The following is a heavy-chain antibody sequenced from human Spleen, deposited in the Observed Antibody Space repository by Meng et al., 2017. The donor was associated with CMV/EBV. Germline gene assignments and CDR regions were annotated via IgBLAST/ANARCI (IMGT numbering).Heavy chain of an antibody. V-gene: IGHV1-46*01. D-gene: IGHD6-19*01. CDR2: INTSGGSR. CDR3: AREVAVGTTSWFDR. J-gene: IGHJ5*02. Sequence: ASGYTFTSYHIHWVRQAPGQGLEWMGIINTSGGSRTYAQKFQGRVTMTRDTSTSTVHMELGSLTSEDTAVYYCAREVAVGTTSWFDRWGQGTLVTVSS. CDR1: GYTFTSYH.